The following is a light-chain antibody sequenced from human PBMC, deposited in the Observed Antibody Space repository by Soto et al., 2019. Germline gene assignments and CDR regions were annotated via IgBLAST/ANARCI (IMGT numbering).Light chain of an antibody. CDR2: EVN. J-gene: IGLJ1*01. V-gene: IGLV2-18*02. CDR3: NSFTTSIPYV. Sequence: QSLLTQPASVSGSPGQSITISCTGTSSDIGSYNRVSWYQQPPGTAPKLIIYEVNNRPSGVPDRFSGSKSGNTASLTISGLQAEDEADYYCNSFTTSIPYVFGNGTKVTVL. CDR1: SSDIGSYNR.